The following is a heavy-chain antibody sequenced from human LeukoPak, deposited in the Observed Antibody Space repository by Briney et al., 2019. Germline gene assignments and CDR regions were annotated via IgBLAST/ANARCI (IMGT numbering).Heavy chain of an antibody. V-gene: IGHV3-48*02. Sequence: QAEGSLRLSCAASGFTFSTYSMNWVRQAPGKGLEWLSYISSSSDRILYADSVKGRFTISRDNAKNSLYLQMTSLRDEDTAVYYCSRIGAGSSRDYWGQGTLVTVSS. CDR2: ISSSSDRI. J-gene: IGHJ4*02. D-gene: IGHD6-13*01. CDR1: GFTFSTYS. CDR3: SRIGAGSSRDY.